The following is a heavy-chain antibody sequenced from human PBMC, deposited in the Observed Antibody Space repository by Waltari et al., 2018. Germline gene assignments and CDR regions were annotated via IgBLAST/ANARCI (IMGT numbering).Heavy chain of an antibody. Sequence: QVQLVQSGAEVKKPGASVKVSCKASGYTFTSYYMHWVRQAPGQGLEWMGIINPSGCSTSYAQKFQGRVTMTRDTSTSTVYMELSSLRSEDTAVYYCARAEPERAYFRWGQGTLVTVSS. CDR3: ARAEPERAYFR. J-gene: IGHJ4*02. CDR2: INPSGCST. D-gene: IGHD2-21*01. CDR1: GYTFTSYY. V-gene: IGHV1-46*01.